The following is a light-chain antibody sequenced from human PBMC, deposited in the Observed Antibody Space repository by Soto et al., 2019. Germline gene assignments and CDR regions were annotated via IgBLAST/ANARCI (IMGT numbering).Light chain of an antibody. CDR1: TSNIGTFY. Sequence: QSVLTQPPSASSTPGQTVTISCSGSTSNIGTFYVYWYQHLPGTAPKLLIYLGDQRASGVSYRFSGSKSGTSASLAINGLRSDDEADDYCAAWYDNLKAYVFGSGTKVTVL. J-gene: IGLJ1*01. CDR3: AAWYDNLKAYV. CDR2: LGD. V-gene: IGLV1-47*02.